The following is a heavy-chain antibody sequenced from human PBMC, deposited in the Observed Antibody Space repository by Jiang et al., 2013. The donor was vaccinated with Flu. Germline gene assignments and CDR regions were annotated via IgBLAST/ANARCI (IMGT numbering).Heavy chain of an antibody. CDR1: GGSISSSSYY. V-gene: IGHV4-39*01. CDR2: IYYSGST. J-gene: IGHJ4*02. CDR3: ARRDEGFGELLQFDY. D-gene: IGHD3-10*01. Sequence: PGLVKPSETLSLTCTVSGGSISSSSYYWGWIRQPPGKGLEWIGSIYYSGSTYYNPSLKSRVTISVDTSKNQFSLKLSSVTAADTAVYYCARRDEGFGELLQFDYWGQGTLVTVSS.